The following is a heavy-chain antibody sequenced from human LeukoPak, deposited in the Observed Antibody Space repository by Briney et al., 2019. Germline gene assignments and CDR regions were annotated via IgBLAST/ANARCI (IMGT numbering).Heavy chain of an antibody. J-gene: IGHJ4*02. V-gene: IGHV1-69*13. CDR1: GGTFSSYA. Sequence: ASVKVSCKASGGTFSSYAISWVRQAPGQGLERMGGNIPIFGTANYAQKFQGRVTITADESTSTAYMELSSLRSEDTAVYYCAYDSSGYSPFDYWGQGTLVTVSS. D-gene: IGHD3-22*01. CDR3: AYDSSGYSPFDY. CDR2: NIPIFGTA.